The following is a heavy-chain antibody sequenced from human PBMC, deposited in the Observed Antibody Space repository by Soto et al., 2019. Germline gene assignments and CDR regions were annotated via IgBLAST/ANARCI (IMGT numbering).Heavy chain of an antibody. Sequence: SETLSLTCTVSGGSISSYYWSWIRQPPGKGLEWIGYIYYSGSTNYNPSLKSRVTISVDTSKNQFSLKLSSVTAADTAVYYCARETRLAYSSSSSYYYGMDVWGQGTTVTVSS. D-gene: IGHD6-6*01. CDR2: IYYSGST. CDR1: GGSISSYY. J-gene: IGHJ6*02. V-gene: IGHV4-59*01. CDR3: ARETRLAYSSSSSYYYGMDV.